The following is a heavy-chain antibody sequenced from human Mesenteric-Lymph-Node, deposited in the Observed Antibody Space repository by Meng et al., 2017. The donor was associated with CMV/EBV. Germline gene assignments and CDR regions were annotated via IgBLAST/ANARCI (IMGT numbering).Heavy chain of an antibody. J-gene: IGHJ4*02. CDR1: GFTFSTFW. D-gene: IGHD1-1*01. CDR3: ARAPNYFFDY. Sequence: LSCAAYGFTFSTFWMHWVRQTPGKGLVWVSRINTDGSSTAYTDSVKGRFTVSRDNAKNTLYLQMNSLRPEDTATYYCARAPNYFFDYWGQGTLVTVSS. CDR2: INTDGSST. V-gene: IGHV3-74*01.